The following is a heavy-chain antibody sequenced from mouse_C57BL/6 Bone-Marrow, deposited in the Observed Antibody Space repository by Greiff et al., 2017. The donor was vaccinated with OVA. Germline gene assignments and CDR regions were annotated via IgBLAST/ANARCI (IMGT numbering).Heavy chain of an antibody. Sequence: VQLQQPGAELVRPGSSVKLSCKASGYTFTSYWMHWVKQRPIQGLEWIGNIDPSDSETHYNQKFKDKATLTVDKSSSTAYMQLSSLTSEDSAVYCCVSSGSSYYAMDYWGQGTSVTVSS. CDR3: VSSGSSYYAMDY. CDR2: IDPSDSET. CDR1: GYTFTSYW. J-gene: IGHJ4*01. D-gene: IGHD1-1*01. V-gene: IGHV1-52*01.